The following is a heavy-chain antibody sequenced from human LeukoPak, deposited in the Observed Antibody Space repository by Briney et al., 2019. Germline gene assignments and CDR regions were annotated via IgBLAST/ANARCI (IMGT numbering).Heavy chain of an antibody. Sequence: SETLSLTCTVSGGSISSYHWSWIRQPAGKGLEWVGRIYTSGNTNYNPSLKSRVTMSVDASKNQFSLNLISVTAADTAVYYCARDKSLVVVINEYFDYWGQGTLVTVSS. CDR1: GGSISSYH. CDR2: IYTSGNT. V-gene: IGHV4-4*07. CDR3: ARDKSLVVVINEYFDY. D-gene: IGHD3-22*01. J-gene: IGHJ4*02.